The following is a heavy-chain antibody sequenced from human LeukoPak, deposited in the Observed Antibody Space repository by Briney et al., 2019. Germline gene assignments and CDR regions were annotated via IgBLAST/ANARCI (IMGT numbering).Heavy chain of an antibody. D-gene: IGHD4-17*01. J-gene: IGHJ4*02. CDR1: GCTFSSYG. CDR3: AKDFNTVTTLDS. Sequence: PGRSLRLSCAASGCTFSSYGMHWVRQAPGKGLEWVAVISYDGRQTYYADSVKGRFTISRDNSKSTVYLQMNSLTTDDTAVYSCAKDFNTVTTLDSWGQGTLVTVSS. CDR2: ISYDGRQT. V-gene: IGHV3-30*18.